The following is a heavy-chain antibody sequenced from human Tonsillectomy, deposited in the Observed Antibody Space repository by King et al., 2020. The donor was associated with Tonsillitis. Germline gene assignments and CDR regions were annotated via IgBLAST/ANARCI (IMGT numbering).Heavy chain of an antibody. CDR2: IKKDGTTK. CDR1: GFSFPDSW. V-gene: IGHV3-7*01. J-gene: IGHJ4*02. D-gene: IGHD2-21*02. CDR3: ARHGDGNFDS. Sequence: VQLVESGGGVVQPGGSLRLSCTASGFSFPDSWMGWVRQAPGKGLEWVANIKKDGTTKYYLGSVGGRFTISRDNDKNSFYLQMSSLRAEDTALYYCARHGDGNFDSWGQGTLVPVSS.